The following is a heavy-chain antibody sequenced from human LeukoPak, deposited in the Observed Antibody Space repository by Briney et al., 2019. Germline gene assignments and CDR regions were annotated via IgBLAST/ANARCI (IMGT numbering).Heavy chain of an antibody. J-gene: IGHJ5*02. Sequence: PGGSLRLSCAASGFTFSSYAMSWVRQAPGKGLEWVSAISGSGGSTYYADSVKGRFPISRDNSKNPLYLQMNSLRAEDTAVYYCAKDLSGVVVTATNWFDPWGQGTLVTVSS. CDR2: ISGSGGST. D-gene: IGHD2-21*02. V-gene: IGHV3-23*01. CDR1: GFTFSSYA. CDR3: AKDLSGVVVTATNWFDP.